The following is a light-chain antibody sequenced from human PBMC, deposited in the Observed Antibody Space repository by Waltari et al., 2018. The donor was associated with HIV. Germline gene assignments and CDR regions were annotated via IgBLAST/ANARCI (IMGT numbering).Light chain of an antibody. CDR1: ESVSSN. CDR3: QQYNSWPL. Sequence: EIVMTQSPATVSVSPGERVTLSCRASESVSSNLAWYQQKPGQAPRLRIYGAFIRATGIPDRFSGSGSGTEFTLTISTLQSEDFAVYYCQQYNSWPLIGGGTKVDFK. V-gene: IGKV3D-15*03. J-gene: IGKJ4*01. CDR2: GAF.